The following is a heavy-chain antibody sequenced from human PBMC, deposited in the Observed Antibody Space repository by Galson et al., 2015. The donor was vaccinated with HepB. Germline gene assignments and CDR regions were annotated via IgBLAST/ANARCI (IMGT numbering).Heavy chain of an antibody. D-gene: IGHD3-10*01. Sequence: SLRLSCAASGFTFSSYAMSWVRQAPGKGLEWVSAISGSGGSTYYADSVKGRFTISRDNSKNTLYLQMNSLRAEDTAVYYCAKWLTMVRGVSKPTPLGYWGQGTLVTVSS. CDR1: GFTFSSYA. CDR3: AKWLTMVRGVSKPTPLGY. J-gene: IGHJ4*02. V-gene: IGHV3-23*01. CDR2: ISGSGGST.